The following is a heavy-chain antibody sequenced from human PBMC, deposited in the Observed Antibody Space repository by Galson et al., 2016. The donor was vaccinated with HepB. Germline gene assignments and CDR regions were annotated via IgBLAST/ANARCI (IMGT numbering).Heavy chain of an antibody. D-gene: IGHD2-2*01. CDR2: IFPGDSDA. J-gene: IGHJ6*02. Sequence: QSGAEVTKPGESLKISCKGSGYNFTNVWIAWVRQMPGKGLEWMGIIFPGDSDARYGPSFQGQVTISVDKSISTAYLQWSSLKASDTATYYCARQRGYFSSRKHYGMDVWGQGTTVTVSS. V-gene: IGHV5-51*01. CDR3: ARQRGYFSSRKHYGMDV. CDR1: GYNFTNVW.